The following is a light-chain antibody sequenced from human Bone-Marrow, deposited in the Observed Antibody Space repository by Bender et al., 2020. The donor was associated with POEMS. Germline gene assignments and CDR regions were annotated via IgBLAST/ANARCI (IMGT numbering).Light chain of an antibody. J-gene: IGLJ3*02. Sequence: QSVLTQPPSASGTPGQRVTISCSGSSSKFGSYPVNWYQQLPGAAPKLVIFNNSQRPSGVPDRFSGSNSGTSASLAISGLLSDDEADFYCATWDDRLNGWVFGGGTKLTV. V-gene: IGLV1-44*01. CDR3: ATWDDRLNGWV. CDR1: SSKFGSYP. CDR2: NNS.